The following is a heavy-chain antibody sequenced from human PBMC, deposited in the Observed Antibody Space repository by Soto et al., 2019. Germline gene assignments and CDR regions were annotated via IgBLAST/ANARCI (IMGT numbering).Heavy chain of an antibody. CDR3: ARDSGYSSSWSFDY. V-gene: IGHV1-3*01. Sequence: QVPLVQTGAEVKKPGASVKVSCKASGYTFTSYAMHWVRQAPGHRSEWMGWINAGNGNTKYTQKFQGRVTITRDTSASTAYMELSSLRSEDTAIYYCARDSGYSSSWSFDYWGQGTLVTVSS. D-gene: IGHD6-13*01. CDR2: INAGNGNT. CDR1: GYTFTSYA. J-gene: IGHJ4*02.